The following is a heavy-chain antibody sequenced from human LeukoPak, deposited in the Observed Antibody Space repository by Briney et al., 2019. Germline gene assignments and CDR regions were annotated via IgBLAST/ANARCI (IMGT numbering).Heavy chain of an antibody. CDR3: ARHRRIYYYYYYMDV. D-gene: IGHD2-15*01. CDR2: INHSGST. V-gene: IGHV4-34*01. Sequence: ASETLSLTCAVYGGSFSGYYWSWIRQPPGKGLEWIGEINHSGSTNYNPSLKSRVTISVDTSKNQFSLKLSSVTAADTAVYYCARHRRIYYYYYYMDVWGKGTTVTISS. J-gene: IGHJ6*03. CDR1: GGSFSGYY.